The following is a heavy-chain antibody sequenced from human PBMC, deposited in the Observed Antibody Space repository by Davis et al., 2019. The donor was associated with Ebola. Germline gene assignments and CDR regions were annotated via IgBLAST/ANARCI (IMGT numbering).Heavy chain of an antibody. CDR2: ISSDSDYI. Sequence: GGSLRLSCAASGFTLSDYYMSWVRQAPGKGLEWVSSISSDSDYIYYADSVKGRFTISRDNAKNSLYLQMNSLRAEDTAVYYCARVSTMIVVAWGQGTLVTVSS. V-gene: IGHV3-21*01. D-gene: IGHD3-22*01. J-gene: IGHJ5*02. CDR3: ARVSTMIVVA. CDR1: GFTLSDYY.